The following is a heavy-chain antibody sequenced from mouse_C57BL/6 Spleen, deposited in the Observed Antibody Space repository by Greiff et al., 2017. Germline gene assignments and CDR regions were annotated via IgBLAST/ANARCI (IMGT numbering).Heavy chain of an antibody. CDR1: GYTFTSYW. Sequence: QVQLQQPGAELVMPGASVKLSCKASGYTFTSYWMHWVKQRPGQGLEWIGEIDPSDSYTNYNQKFKGKSTLTVDKSSSTAYMQLSSLTSEDSAVYYCARSGPRGYWGQGTSVTVSS. CDR2: IDPSDSYT. J-gene: IGHJ4*01. V-gene: IGHV1-69*01. CDR3: ARSGPRGY. D-gene: IGHD3-1*01.